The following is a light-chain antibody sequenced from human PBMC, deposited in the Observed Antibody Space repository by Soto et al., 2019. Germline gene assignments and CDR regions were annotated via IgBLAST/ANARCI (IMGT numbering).Light chain of an antibody. CDR2: AAS. CDR1: QGISSY. V-gene: IGKV1-9*01. Sequence: DIQLTQSPSLLSASVGDGVAITCRASQGISSYVAWYQQKPGKAPKRLIYAASSLQSGVPSRFSGSGAGTEFTLTISSLQPEDFATYYCLQHNSYPWTFGQGTKVDIK. J-gene: IGKJ1*01. CDR3: LQHNSYPWT.